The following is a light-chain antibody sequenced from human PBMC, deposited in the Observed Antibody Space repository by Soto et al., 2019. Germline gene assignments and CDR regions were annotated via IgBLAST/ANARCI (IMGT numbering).Light chain of an antibody. Sequence: DIVMTQSPDSLAVSLGERASINCKSSQTVLHGSNYLAWYQQKPGQPPKLLIYWASTRESGVPARFSGSGSGTDLTLTISSLQAEDVAVYYCQQYYTTPVTFGQGTKVEIK. CDR3: QQYYTTPVT. CDR1: QTVLHGSNY. J-gene: IGKJ1*01. CDR2: WAS. V-gene: IGKV4-1*01.